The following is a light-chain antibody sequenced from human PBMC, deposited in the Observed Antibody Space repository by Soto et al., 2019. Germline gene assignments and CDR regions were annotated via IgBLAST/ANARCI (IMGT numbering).Light chain of an antibody. J-gene: IGKJ2*01. CDR3: KQYGSSPYT. V-gene: IGKV3-20*01. CDR2: GTS. CDR1: QSVSSSY. Sequence: EIVLTQSPGTLSLSPGERATLSCWASQSVSSSYLAWYQQKPGQAPRLLIHGTSRRATGIPDRFSGSGSGTDFTLTISRVEPEDFAVYYCKQYGSSPYTFGLGTKLEIK.